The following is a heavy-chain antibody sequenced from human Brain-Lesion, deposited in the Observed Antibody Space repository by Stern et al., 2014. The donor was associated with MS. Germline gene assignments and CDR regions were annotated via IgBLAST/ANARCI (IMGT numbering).Heavy chain of an antibody. D-gene: IGHD1-26*01. J-gene: IGHJ4*02. CDR2: FDPEDGET. V-gene: IGHV1-24*01. CDR1: GYTLTELS. Sequence: VQLVESGAEVKKPWASVKVSCKVSGYTLTELSMHWVRQAPRKGLGWMGGFDPEDGETIYAQKFQGRVTMTEDTSTDTAYMELSSLRSEDTAVYYCATLSPGAGGNYYRHFDYWGQGTLVTVSS. CDR3: ATLSPGAGGNYYRHFDY.